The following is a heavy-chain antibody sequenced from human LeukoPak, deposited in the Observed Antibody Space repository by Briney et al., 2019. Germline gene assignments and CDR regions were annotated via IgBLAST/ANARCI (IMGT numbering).Heavy chain of an antibody. Sequence: AGGSLRLSCAASGFTFSSYAMSWVRQAPGKGLEWVSAISGSGGSTYYADSVKGRFTISRDNSKNTLYLQMNSLRAEDTAVYYCAKVRYNWNYGGAFDIWGQGTMVTVSS. CDR1: GFTFSSYA. CDR2: ISGSGGST. J-gene: IGHJ3*02. D-gene: IGHD1-7*01. V-gene: IGHV3-23*01. CDR3: AKVRYNWNYGGAFDI.